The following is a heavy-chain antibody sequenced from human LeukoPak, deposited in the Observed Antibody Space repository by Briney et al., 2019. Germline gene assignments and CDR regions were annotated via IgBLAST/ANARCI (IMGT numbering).Heavy chain of an antibody. D-gene: IGHD2-15*01. CDR2: IWYDGSNK. J-gene: IGHJ4*02. Sequence: GGSLRLSCAASGFSFRTFGMHWVRQAPGKGLEWVAIIWYDGSNKYYADSVKGRFTISRDNSKNTLYLQMNSLRDEDTAVYYCARGYEYCSGGSCYHDGGFDYWGQGTLVTVSS. V-gene: IGHV3-33*08. CDR3: ARGYEYCSGGSCYHDGGFDY. CDR1: GFSFRTFG.